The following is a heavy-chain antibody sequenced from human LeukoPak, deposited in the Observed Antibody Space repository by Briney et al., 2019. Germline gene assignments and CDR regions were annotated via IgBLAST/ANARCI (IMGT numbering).Heavy chain of an antibody. CDR1: GYTFTGYY. CDR3: ARVTRLGELSFDY. J-gene: IGHJ4*02. CDR2: INPNSGGT. V-gene: IGHV1-2*06. D-gene: IGHD3-16*02. Sequence: ASVKVPCKASGYTFTGYYMHWVRQAPGQGPEWMGRINPNSGGTNYAQKFQGRVTMTRDTSISTAYMELSRLRSDDTAVYYCARVTRLGELSFDYWGQGTLVTVSS.